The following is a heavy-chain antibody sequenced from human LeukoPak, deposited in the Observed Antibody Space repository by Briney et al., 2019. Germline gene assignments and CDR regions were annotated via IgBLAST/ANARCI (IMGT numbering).Heavy chain of an antibody. CDR1: GYTFTGYY. Sequence: ASVKVSCKASGYTFTGYYMHWVRQAPGQGLEWMGWINPNSGGTNYAQKFQGRVTMTRDTSISTAYMELSRLRSDDTAVYYCAPIAVAGTHDAFDIWGQGTMVTVSS. CDR2: INPNSGGT. D-gene: IGHD6-19*01. V-gene: IGHV1-2*02. CDR3: APIAVAGTHDAFDI. J-gene: IGHJ3*02.